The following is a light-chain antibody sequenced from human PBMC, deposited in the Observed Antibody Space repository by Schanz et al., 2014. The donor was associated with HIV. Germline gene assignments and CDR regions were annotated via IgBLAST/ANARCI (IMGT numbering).Light chain of an antibody. Sequence: QSALTQPASVSGSPGQSINISCTGTSSDVGGYNLLSWYQQHPGKAPKLMIYEGSKRPSGVSNRFSGSKSGNTASLTISGLQAEDEADYYCCSYAGSSTFVFGTGTKLTVL. CDR1: SSDVGGYNL. V-gene: IGLV2-23*01. J-gene: IGLJ1*01. CDR2: EGS. CDR3: CSYAGSSTFV.